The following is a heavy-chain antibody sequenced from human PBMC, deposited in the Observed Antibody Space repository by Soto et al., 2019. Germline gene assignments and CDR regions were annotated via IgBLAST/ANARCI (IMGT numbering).Heavy chain of an antibody. D-gene: IGHD5-12*01. J-gene: IGHJ4*02. V-gene: IGHV3-15*07. CDR1: GFTFSNAW. CDR3: TTDLGSGYDIYYFDY. CDR2: IKSKTDGGTT. Sequence: GGFPGLSCAASGFTFSNAWMNWVRQAPGKGLEWVGRIKSKTDGGTTDYAAPVKGRFTISRDDSKNTLYLQMNSLKTEDTAVYYCTTDLGSGYDIYYFDYWGQGTLVTVSS.